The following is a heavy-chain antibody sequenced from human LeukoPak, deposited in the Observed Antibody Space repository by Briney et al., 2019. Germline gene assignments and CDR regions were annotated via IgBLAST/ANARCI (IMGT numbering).Heavy chain of an antibody. J-gene: IGHJ4*02. Sequence: GRSLRLSCAASGFTFSSYAMHWVRQAPGKGLEWVAVISYDGSNKYYADSVKGRFTISRDNAKNSLYLQMNSLRAEDTAVYYCASDFNYYGSGSYFYWGQGTLVTVSS. CDR1: GFTFSSYA. CDR3: ASDFNYYGSGSYFY. V-gene: IGHV3-30-3*01. D-gene: IGHD3-10*01. CDR2: ISYDGSNK.